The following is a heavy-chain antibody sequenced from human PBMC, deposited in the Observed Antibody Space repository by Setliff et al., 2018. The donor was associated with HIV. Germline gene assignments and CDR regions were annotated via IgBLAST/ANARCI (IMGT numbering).Heavy chain of an antibody. CDR1: GYTFTSYG. CDR3: ARVLDPGIAVATHAFDI. V-gene: IGHV1-18*01. D-gene: IGHD6-19*01. J-gene: IGHJ3*02. Sequence: ASVKVSCKASGYTFTSYGVSWVRQAPGQGLEWMGWISAYNRNVNYSQKVQGRVTMTTDTSTSTAYMELKTLKSDDTAVYYCARVLDPGIAVATHAFDIWGQGTMVTV. CDR2: ISAYNRNV.